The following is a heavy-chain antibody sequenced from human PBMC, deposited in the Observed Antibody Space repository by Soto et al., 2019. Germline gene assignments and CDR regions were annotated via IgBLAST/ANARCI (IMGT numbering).Heavy chain of an antibody. CDR1: GFTFSSYS. CDR2: ISSSSSYI. J-gene: IGHJ4*02. D-gene: IGHD3-10*01. CDR3: ARDGITMVRGVHDY. V-gene: IGHV3-21*01. Sequence: AGGSLRLSCAASGFTFSSYSMNWVRQAPGKGLEWVSSISSSSSYIYYADSVKGRFTISRDNAKNSLYLQMNSLRAEDTAVYYCARDGITMVRGVHDYWGQGALVTVSS.